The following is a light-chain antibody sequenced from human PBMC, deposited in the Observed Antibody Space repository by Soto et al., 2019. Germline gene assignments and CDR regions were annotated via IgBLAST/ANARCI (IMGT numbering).Light chain of an antibody. Sequence: QSALTQPASVSGSPGQSITISCTGTSSDVGGYNYISWYQQHPGKAPKFIIYDVRNRPSGVSNRFSGSRSGNTASLTISGLQAEDEADYYCSSYTISNTVIFGGGTKVTVL. CDR1: SSDVGGYNY. CDR2: DVR. J-gene: IGLJ2*01. V-gene: IGLV2-14*03. CDR3: SSYTISNTVI.